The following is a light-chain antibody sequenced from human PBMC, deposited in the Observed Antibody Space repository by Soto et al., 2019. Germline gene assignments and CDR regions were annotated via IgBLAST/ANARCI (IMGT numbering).Light chain of an antibody. CDR2: TAS. CDR3: QQYDDLPRT. V-gene: IGKV1-33*01. CDR1: QDISNN. J-gene: IGKJ2*01. Sequence: DIQMTQSPSSLSASVGDRVTITCQASQDISNNLHWYQVKPGQAPKLLNYTASNLETGVPSRFSGSGSETDFTITINSLEPEDVATYYWQQYDDLPRTFGQGTKVQVK.